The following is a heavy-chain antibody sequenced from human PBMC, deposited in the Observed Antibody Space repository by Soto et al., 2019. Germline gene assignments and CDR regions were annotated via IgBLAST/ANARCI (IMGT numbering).Heavy chain of an antibody. J-gene: IGHJ4*02. CDR1: GYSFTSYW. V-gene: IGHV5-51*01. CDR3: ARGTDAIITAFDY. D-gene: IGHD1-7*01. Sequence: GESLKISCKGSGYSFTSYWIAWVRQMPEKGLEWMGIIYPGDSDTRYSPSFQGQVTISVDKSINTAYLQWSSLKASDTAIYYCARGTDAIITAFDYWGQGTLVTVSS. CDR2: IYPGDSDT.